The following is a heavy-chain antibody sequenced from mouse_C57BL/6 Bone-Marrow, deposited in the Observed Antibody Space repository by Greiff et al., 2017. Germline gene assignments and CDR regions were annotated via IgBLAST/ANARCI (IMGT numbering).Heavy chain of an antibody. CDR1: GYTFTSYG. Sequence: VMLVESGAELARPGASVKLSCKASGYTFTSYGISWVKQRTGQGLEWIGEIYPRSGNTYYNEKFKGKATLTADKSSSTAYMELRSLTSEDSAVYFCAKGEIYYYGSSYRSFAYWGQGTLVTVSA. V-gene: IGHV1-81*01. D-gene: IGHD1-1*01. CDR3: AKGEIYYYGSSYRSFAY. CDR2: IYPRSGNT. J-gene: IGHJ3*01.